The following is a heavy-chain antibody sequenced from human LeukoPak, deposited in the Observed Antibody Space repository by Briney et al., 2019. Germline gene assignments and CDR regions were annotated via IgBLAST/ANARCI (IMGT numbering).Heavy chain of an antibody. Sequence: ESLKISCKGSQYSFNHYWIGWVRQMPGKGLEWMGIIYPGDSDTRYRPSFQGQVTISADTSISTAYLQWSSLKASDTAIFYCARRAPDNNAFDIWGQGTMVTVSS. V-gene: IGHV5-51*01. CDR2: IYPGDSDT. CDR3: ARRAPDNNAFDI. CDR1: QYSFNHYW. D-gene: IGHD1-1*01. J-gene: IGHJ3*02.